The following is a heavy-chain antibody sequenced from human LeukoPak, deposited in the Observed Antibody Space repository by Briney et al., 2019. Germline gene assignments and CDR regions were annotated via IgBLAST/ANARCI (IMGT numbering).Heavy chain of an antibody. J-gene: IGHJ4*02. D-gene: IGHD5-18*01. CDR1: GFTVSSNY. V-gene: IGHV3-23*01. CDR2: ISGSGGSK. Sequence: GGSLRLSCAASGFTVSSNYMSWVRQAPGKGLEWVSVISGSGGSKSYADSVKGRFTISRDNSMNTLYLQMNSLRAEDTAVYYCAKDDRIQTRRYSYNYWGQGTLVTVSS. CDR3: AKDDRIQTRRYSYNY.